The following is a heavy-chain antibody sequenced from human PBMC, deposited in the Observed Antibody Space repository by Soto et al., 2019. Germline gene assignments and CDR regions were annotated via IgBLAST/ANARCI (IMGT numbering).Heavy chain of an antibody. CDR2: ISYDGSNK. CDR1: GFTFSSYA. Sequence: GSLRLSCAASGFTFSSYAMHWVRQAPGKGLEWVAVISYDGSNKYYADSVKGRFTISRDNSKNTLYLQMNSLRAEDTAVYYCARAVTKSWFDPWGQGTLVTVSS. V-gene: IGHV3-30*04. J-gene: IGHJ5*02. CDR3: ARAVTKSWFDP. D-gene: IGHD4-4*01.